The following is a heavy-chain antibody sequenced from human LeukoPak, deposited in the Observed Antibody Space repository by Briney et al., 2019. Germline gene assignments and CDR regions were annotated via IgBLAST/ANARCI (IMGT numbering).Heavy chain of an antibody. D-gene: IGHD2-21*02. V-gene: IGHV4-61*01. Sequence: PSETLSLTCTVSGGSISSSSYYWGWIRQPPGKGLEWIAYIYYSGSTNYNPSLKSRVTISVDTSKNQFSLKLSSVTAADTAVYYCAREVVTATNAFDIWGQGTMVTVSS. CDR3: AREVVTATNAFDI. CDR2: IYYSGST. CDR1: GGSISSSSYY. J-gene: IGHJ3*02.